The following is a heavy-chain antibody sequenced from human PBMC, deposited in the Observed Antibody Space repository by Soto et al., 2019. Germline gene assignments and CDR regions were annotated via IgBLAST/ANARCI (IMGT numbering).Heavy chain of an antibody. J-gene: IGHJ6*02. V-gene: IGHV1-18*01. Sequence: QVQLVQSGAEVKKPGASVKVSCKASGYTFTSYGISWVRQAPGQGLEWMGWISAYNGNTNYAQKLQGRVTMTTDTSTSKAYMELRSLRSDDTAVYYCARRDWGYCSGGSCSDDYYYGMDVWGQGTTVTVSS. CDR2: ISAYNGNT. CDR3: ARRDWGYCSGGSCSDDYYYGMDV. CDR1: GYTFTSYG. D-gene: IGHD2-15*01.